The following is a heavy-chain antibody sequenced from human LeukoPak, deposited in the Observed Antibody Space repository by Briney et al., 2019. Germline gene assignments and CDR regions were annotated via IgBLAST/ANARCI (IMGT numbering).Heavy chain of an antibody. CDR2: INHSGST. D-gene: IGHD3-3*01. V-gene: IGHV4-34*01. CDR3: ARASITIFGVASYGMDV. CDR1: GGSFSGYY. Sequence: PSETLSLTCAVYGGSFSGYYWSWIRQPPGKGLEWIGEINHSGSTNYNPSLKSRVTISVDTSKNQFSLKLSSVTAADTAVYYCARASITIFGVASYGMDVWGQGTLVTVSS. J-gene: IGHJ6*02.